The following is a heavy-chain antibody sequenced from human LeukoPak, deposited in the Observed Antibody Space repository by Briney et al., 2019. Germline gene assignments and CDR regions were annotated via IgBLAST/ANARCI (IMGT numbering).Heavy chain of an antibody. D-gene: IGHD1-7*01. CDR2: INPNSGGT. CDR1: GYTFTGYY. J-gene: IGHJ4*02. Sequence: ASVKVSCKASGYTFTGYYMHWVRQAPGRGLEWMGWINPNSGGTNYAQKFQGRVTMARDTSISTAYMELSRLRSDDTAVYYCKRGTGTTSGGAAYWGQGTLVTVSS. CDR3: KRGTGTTSGGAAY. V-gene: IGHV1-2*02.